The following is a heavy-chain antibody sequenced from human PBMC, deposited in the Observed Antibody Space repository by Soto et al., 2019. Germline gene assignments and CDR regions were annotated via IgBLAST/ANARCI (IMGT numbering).Heavy chain of an antibody. D-gene: IGHD3-10*01. J-gene: IGHJ4*02. Sequence: ASVKVSCKASGYTFTSYAMHWVRQAPGQRLEWMGWINAGNGNTKYSQKFQGRVTITRDTSASTAYMELSSLRSEDTAVYYCAISRVRGVNSPVWNFDYWGQGTLVTVSS. V-gene: IGHV1-3*01. CDR1: GYTFTSYA. CDR2: INAGNGNT. CDR3: AISRVRGVNSPVWNFDY.